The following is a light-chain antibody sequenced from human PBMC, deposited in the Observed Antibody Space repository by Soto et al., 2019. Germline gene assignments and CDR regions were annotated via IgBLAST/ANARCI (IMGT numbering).Light chain of an antibody. CDR1: SSDVGGYNY. V-gene: IGLV2-14*01. CDR3: SSYTSRSTHVV. CDR2: EVS. J-gene: IGLJ2*01. Sequence: QSVLTQPASVSGSPGQSTTISCTGTSSDVGGYNYVSWYQQHPGKAPKLMIYEVSNRSSGVSNRFSGSKSGNTASLTISGLQAEDDADYYCSSYTSRSTHVVFGGGTKLTVL.